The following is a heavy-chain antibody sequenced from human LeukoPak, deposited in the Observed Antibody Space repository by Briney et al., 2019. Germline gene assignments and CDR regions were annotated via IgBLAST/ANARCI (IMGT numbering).Heavy chain of an antibody. CDR1: GGSISSYY. CDR3: ARGLITMVRGAD. V-gene: IGHV4-59*12. J-gene: IGHJ4*02. D-gene: IGHD3-10*01. CDR2: IYYSGST. Sequence: PSETLSLTCTVSGGSISSYYWSWIRQPPGKGLEWIGYIYYSGSTYYNPSLKSRVTISIDTSKNQFSLKLSSVTAADTAVYYCARGLITMVRGADWGQGTLVTVSS.